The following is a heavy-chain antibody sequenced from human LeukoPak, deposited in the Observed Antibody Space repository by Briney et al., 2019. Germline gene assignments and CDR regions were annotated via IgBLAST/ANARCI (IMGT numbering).Heavy chain of an antibody. J-gene: IGHJ4*02. CDR2: ISGSGGST. CDR3: ARVGIGIAAATFDY. V-gene: IGHV3-23*01. CDR1: GFTFSSYA. D-gene: IGHD6-13*01. Sequence: GGSLRLSCVVSGFTFSSYAMSWVRQAPGKGLEWVSAISGSGGSTYYADSVKGRFTISRDNAKNSLYLQMNSLRTEDTAVYYCARVGIGIAAATFDYWGQGTLVTVSS.